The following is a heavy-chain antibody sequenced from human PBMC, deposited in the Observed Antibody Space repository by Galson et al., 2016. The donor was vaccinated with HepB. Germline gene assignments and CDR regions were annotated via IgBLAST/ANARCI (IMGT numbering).Heavy chain of an antibody. CDR3: AKERLVRRIFDH. J-gene: IGHJ4*02. CDR2: ISTRRTT. D-gene: IGHD1-1*01. CDR1: GFVFSNFG. Sequence: SLRLSCAASGFVFSNFGLGWVRQAPGKGLEWVASISTRRTTYYSDSVQGRFTITRDNSNNTLYLQMNGLRAEDTAVYYCAKERLVRRIFDHWGQGTPLTVSS. V-gene: IGHV3-23*01.